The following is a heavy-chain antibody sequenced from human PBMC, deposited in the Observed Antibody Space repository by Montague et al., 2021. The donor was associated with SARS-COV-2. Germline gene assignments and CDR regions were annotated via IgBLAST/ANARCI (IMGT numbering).Heavy chain of an antibody. Sequence: SETLSLTCTVSGGPISSTSYYWGWIRQPPGKGLEWIGSISYSGSTYYKSSLKSRVTISVDTSKNQFSLRLSSVTAADTAVYYCARHITGSGNAFDIWGQGTMVTVSS. D-gene: IGHD3-10*01. J-gene: IGHJ3*02. CDR1: GGPISSTSYY. CDR3: ARHITGSGNAFDI. CDR2: ISYSGST. V-gene: IGHV4-39*01.